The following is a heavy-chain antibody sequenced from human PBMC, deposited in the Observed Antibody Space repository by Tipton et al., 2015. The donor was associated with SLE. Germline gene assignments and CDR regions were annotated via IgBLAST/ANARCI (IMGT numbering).Heavy chain of an antibody. CDR1: GGSISSGSYY. Sequence: TLSLTCTVSGGSISSGSYYWCWIRQPAGKGLEWIGHIYASGSTNYNPSLKSRVAMSVDTSMNQFSLKLSSVTAADTAVYYCARGNDYQYGMDVWGQGTTVTVSS. V-gene: IGHV4-61*09. CDR3: ARGNDYQYGMDV. CDR2: IYASGST. J-gene: IGHJ6*02.